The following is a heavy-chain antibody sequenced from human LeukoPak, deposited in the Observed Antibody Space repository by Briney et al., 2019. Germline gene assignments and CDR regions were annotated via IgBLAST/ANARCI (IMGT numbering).Heavy chain of an antibody. Sequence: GGSLRLSCAASGFIFSNYWMHWVRQVPGRGLVWVSRISADGRTTDYADSVKGRFTISRGNAKNMLYLQMNNLRVEDTAEYYCESTTDTYYIYYMGVWGKGTTVTVSS. CDR2: ISADGRTT. J-gene: IGHJ6*03. CDR3: ESTTDTYYIYYMGV. V-gene: IGHV3-74*01. CDR1: GFIFSNYW. D-gene: IGHD4-11*01.